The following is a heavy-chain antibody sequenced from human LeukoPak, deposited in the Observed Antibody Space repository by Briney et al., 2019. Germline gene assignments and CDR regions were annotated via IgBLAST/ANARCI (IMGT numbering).Heavy chain of an antibody. CDR3: ARDIVVVPAAMGYGLNYYYGMDV. J-gene: IGHJ6*02. V-gene: IGHV1-69*13. Sequence: SVKVSCKASGGTFRSSAISWVRQAPGQGLEWMGGINPIFRTSNYAQKFEGKVTITADESTSTAYMELSSLKSEDTAVYYCARDIVVVPAAMGYGLNYYYGMDVWGQGTTVTVSS. D-gene: IGHD2-2*01. CDR1: GGTFRSSA. CDR2: INPIFRTS.